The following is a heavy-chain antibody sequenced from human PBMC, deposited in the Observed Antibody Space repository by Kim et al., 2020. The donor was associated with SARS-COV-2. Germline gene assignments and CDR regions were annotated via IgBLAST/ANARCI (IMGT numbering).Heavy chain of an antibody. CDR3: ARDRSGGIGYWYFDL. CDR1: GGSISSYY. J-gene: IGHJ2*01. Sequence: SETLSLTCTVSGGSISSYYWSWIRQPPGKGLEWIGYIYYSGSTNYNPSLKSRVTISVDTSKNQFSLKLSSVTAADTAVYYCARDRSGGIGYWYFDLWGRGTLVTVSS. CDR2: IYYSGST. V-gene: IGHV4-59*01. D-gene: IGHD2-15*01.